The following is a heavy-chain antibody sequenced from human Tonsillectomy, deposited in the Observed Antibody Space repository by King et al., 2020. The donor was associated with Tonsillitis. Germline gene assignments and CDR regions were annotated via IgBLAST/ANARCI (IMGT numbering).Heavy chain of an antibody. J-gene: IGHJ5*02. D-gene: IGHD3-10*01. CDR2: ISYDGTSK. Sequence: VQLVESGGGVVQPGRSLRLSCAASGFTFNFYSMHWVRQAPGKGLEWVAVISYDGTSKYYANSVKGRFSVSRDNSKNTLYLQMNSLRADDTAVYYCAYDMVRVEFDPRGQGTLVTVSS. V-gene: IGHV3-30*04. CDR1: GFTFNFYS. CDR3: AYDMVRVEFDP.